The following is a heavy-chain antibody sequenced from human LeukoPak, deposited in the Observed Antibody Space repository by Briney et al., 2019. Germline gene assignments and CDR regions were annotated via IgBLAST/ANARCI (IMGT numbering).Heavy chain of an antibody. CDR1: GFTFSSYW. CDR2: INSDGSST. J-gene: IGHJ5*02. V-gene: IGHV3-74*01. Sequence: GGSLRLSCAASGFTFSSYWMHWVRQASGKGLVWVSRINSDGSSTSYADSVKGRFTISRDNAKNTLYLQMNSLRAEDTAVYYCARGKGIAARPSNWFDPWGQGTLVTVSS. D-gene: IGHD6-6*01. CDR3: ARGKGIAARPSNWFDP.